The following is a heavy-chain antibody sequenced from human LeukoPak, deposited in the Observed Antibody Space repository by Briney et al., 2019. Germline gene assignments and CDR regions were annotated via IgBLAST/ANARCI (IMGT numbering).Heavy chain of an antibody. V-gene: IGHV4-59*08. CDR2: IYYSGST. CDR3: ARHGDYDSSGYDFDY. D-gene: IGHD3-22*01. CDR1: GGSISSYY. Sequence: SETLSLTCTVSGGSISSYYWSWIRQPPGKGLEWIGYIYYSGSTNYNPSLKSRVTISVDTSKNQFSMKQSPVTAADTAVYYCARHGDYDSSGYDFDYWGQGTLVTVSS. J-gene: IGHJ4*02.